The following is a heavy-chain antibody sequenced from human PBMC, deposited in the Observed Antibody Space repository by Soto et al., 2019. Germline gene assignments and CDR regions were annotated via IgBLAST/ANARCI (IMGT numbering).Heavy chain of an antibody. CDR2: INHSGST. D-gene: IGHD6-19*01. J-gene: IGHJ1*01. CDR1: GGSFSGYY. V-gene: IGHV4-34*01. Sequence: QVQLQQWGAGLLKPSETLSLTCAVYGGSFSGYYWSWIRQPPGKGLEWIGEINHSGSTNYNPSLKSRVTISVDTSKNQFSLKLSSVTAADTAVYYCARGPIAVAATVYFQHWGQGTLVTVSS. CDR3: ARGPIAVAATVYFQH.